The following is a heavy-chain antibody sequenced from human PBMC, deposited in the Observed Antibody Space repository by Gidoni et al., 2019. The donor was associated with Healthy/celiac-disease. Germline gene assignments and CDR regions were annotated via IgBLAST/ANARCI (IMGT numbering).Heavy chain of an antibody. V-gene: IGHV3-43D*03. Sequence: EVQLVESGGVVVQPGGSLRLSCAASGFTFDDYAMHWVRQAPGKGLEWVSLISWDGGSTYYADSVKGRFTISRDNSKNSLYLQMNSLRAEDTALYYCAKNGSPITMVRGVIRGHYYGMDVWGQGTTVTVSS. CDR1: GFTFDDYA. J-gene: IGHJ6*02. CDR2: ISWDGGST. CDR3: AKNGSPITMVRGVIRGHYYGMDV. D-gene: IGHD3-10*01.